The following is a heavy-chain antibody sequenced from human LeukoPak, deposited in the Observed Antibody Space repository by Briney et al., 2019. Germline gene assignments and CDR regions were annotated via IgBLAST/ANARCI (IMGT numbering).Heavy chain of an antibody. CDR3: ARGNRITIFGVVTANGCWFDP. CDR1: GDSISSSSYY. Sequence: SETLSLTCTVSGDSISSSSYYWGWIRQPPGKGLEWIGSIYYSGSTYYNPSLKSRVTISVDTSKNQFSLKLSSVTAADTAVYYCARGNRITIFGVVTANGCWFDPWGQGTLVTVSS. CDR2: IYYSGST. J-gene: IGHJ5*02. D-gene: IGHD3-3*01. V-gene: IGHV4-39*07.